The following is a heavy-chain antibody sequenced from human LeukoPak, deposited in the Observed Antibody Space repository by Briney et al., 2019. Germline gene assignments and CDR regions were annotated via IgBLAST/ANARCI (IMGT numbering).Heavy chain of an antibody. D-gene: IGHD2-21*02. CDR3: TRDIGDFVSDF. J-gene: IGHJ4*02. V-gene: IGHV4-39*02. CDR1: GGSIGSGYY. CDR2: IHYGGTT. Sequence: SQTLSLTCTVSGGSIGSGYYWAWIRQPPGKGLEWIGSIHYGGTTHYNPSLQSRVTISADTSKNQFALDLRSVTAADTAVYYCTRDIGDFVSDFWGQGTLVTVSS.